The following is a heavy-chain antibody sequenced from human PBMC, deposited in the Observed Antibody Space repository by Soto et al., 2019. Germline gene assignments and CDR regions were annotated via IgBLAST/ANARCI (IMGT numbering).Heavy chain of an antibody. V-gene: IGHV4-59*01. CDR1: GGSISNFY. D-gene: IGHD1-26*01. CDR3: ARYSGTYYVY. CDR2: ISYSGST. J-gene: IGHJ4*02. Sequence: QVQLQESGPGLVKPSETLSLTCTVSGGSISNFYWTWIRQPPGKGLEWLGFISYSGSTSYNPSLRXXVXIXXDTSKNHLSLALSSVTVADTAVYYCARYSGTYYVYWGQGLLVTVSS.